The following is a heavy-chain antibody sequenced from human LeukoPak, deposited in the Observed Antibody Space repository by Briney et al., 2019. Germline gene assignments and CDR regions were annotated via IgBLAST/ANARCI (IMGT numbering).Heavy chain of an antibody. J-gene: IGHJ4*02. CDR3: TKGGYNYGFFDS. CDR2: IGRDGTST. CDR1: GFIFDDYT. Sequence: GGSLRLSCAASGFIFDDYTMYWVRQAPGKGLEWVSLIGRDGTSTYYADSVKGRFTISRDSSKDSLYLQMNSLRTEDTAFYYCTKGGYNYGFFDSWGQGTLVTVSS. D-gene: IGHD5-18*01. V-gene: IGHV3-43*01.